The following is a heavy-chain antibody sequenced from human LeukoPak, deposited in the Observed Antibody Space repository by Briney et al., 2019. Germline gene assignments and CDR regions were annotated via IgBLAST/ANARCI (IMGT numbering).Heavy chain of an antibody. CDR1: GFTFSSYW. J-gene: IGHJ4*02. D-gene: IGHD3-10*01. Sequence: PGGSLRLSCAASGFTFSSYWMHWVRQASGKGLVWVPRINSDGSSTSYADSVKGRFTISRDNAKNTLYLQMNSLRAEDTAVYYCARDHGLWFGEFLFDYWGQGTLVTVSS. CDR2: INSDGSST. CDR3: ARDHGLWFGEFLFDY. V-gene: IGHV3-74*01.